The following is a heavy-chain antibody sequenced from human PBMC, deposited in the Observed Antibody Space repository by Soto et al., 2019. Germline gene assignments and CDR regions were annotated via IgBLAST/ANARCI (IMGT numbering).Heavy chain of an antibody. D-gene: IGHD3-16*02. Sequence: PGGSLRLSCAASGLTFSDYWMSWVRQAPGKGLEWVANIKQDGSDKYYADSVNGRFTISRDNAKNSLHLQMNSLRDEDSAVYYCARDGVITFGGVIVLDYWGQGTLVTVSS. V-gene: IGHV3-7*01. CDR1: GLTFSDYW. J-gene: IGHJ4*02. CDR2: IKQDGSDK. CDR3: ARDGVITFGGVIVLDY.